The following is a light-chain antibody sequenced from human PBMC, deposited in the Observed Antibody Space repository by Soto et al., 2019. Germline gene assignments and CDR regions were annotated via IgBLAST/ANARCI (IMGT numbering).Light chain of an antibody. J-gene: IGLJ1*01. V-gene: IGLV3-21*02. CDR3: HVWDSSSGHYV. CDR1: NIGRKS. CDR2: DDT. Sequence: SYALTQPPSVSVAPGQTATITCGGDNIGRKSVHWYQQKPGQAPVLVVYDDTDRPSGIPERFSGSNSGNPATLTISRVEAGDEADYYCHVWDSSSGHYVFGTGTKVTVL.